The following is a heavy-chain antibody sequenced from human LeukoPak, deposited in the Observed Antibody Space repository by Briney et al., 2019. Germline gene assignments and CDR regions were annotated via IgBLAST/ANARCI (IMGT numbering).Heavy chain of an antibody. Sequence: SETLSLTCTVSGGSISTYYWSWIRQPPGKGLEWIGYIHKSGSTNHNPSLKSRVTISVDTSKNQFSLKLSSVTAADTAVYYCARVYYYDSSGYLDAFDIWGQGTMVTVSS. J-gene: IGHJ3*02. V-gene: IGHV4-59*12. D-gene: IGHD3-22*01. CDR3: ARVYYYDSSGYLDAFDI. CDR2: IHKSGST. CDR1: GGSISTYY.